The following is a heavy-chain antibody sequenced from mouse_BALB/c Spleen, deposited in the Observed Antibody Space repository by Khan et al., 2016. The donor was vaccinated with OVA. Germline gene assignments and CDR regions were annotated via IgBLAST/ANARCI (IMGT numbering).Heavy chain of an antibody. CDR2: INPSSAYT. CDR1: GYTFTSYT. D-gene: IGHD2-14*01. J-gene: IGHJ3*01. V-gene: IGHV1-4*01. CDR3: ARDGAYYRNGGWFAY. Sequence: VQLQQSGAELARPGASVKMSCKASGYTFTSYTIHWIKQRPGQGLEWIGFINPSSAYTNYNQKFKDKATLTADKSSTTAYMQLSSLISDDSAGYYCARDGAYYRNGGWFAYWGQGTLVTVSA.